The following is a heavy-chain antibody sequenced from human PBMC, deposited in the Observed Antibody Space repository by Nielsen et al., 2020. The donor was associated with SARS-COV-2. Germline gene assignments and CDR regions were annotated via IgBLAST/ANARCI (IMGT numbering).Heavy chain of an antibody. J-gene: IGHJ6*02. CDR3: ARGEVVGNYYYGMDV. Sequence: GSLRLSCAVYGGSFSGYYWSWIRQPPGKGLEWIGEINHSGSTNYNPSLKSRVTISVDTSKNQFSLKLSSVTAADTAVYYCARGEVVGNYYYGMDVWGQGITVTVSS. CDR2: INHSGST. CDR1: GGSFSGYY. V-gene: IGHV4-34*01. D-gene: IGHD1-14*01.